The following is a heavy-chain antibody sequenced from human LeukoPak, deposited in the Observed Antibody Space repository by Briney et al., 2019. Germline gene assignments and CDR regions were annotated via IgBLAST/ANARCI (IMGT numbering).Heavy chain of an antibody. CDR1: GGSISSSNW. J-gene: IGHJ4*02. V-gene: IGHV4-4*02. D-gene: IGHD1-26*01. Sequence: SETLSLTCAVSGGSISSSNWWSWVRQPPGKGLEWIGEIYHSGSTNYNPSLKSRVTISVDKSKNQFSLKLSSVTAADTAVYYCARVWSDSGTYYDDRGAFDYWGQGTPVSVSS. CDR2: IYHSGST. CDR3: ARVWSDSGTYYDDRGAFDY.